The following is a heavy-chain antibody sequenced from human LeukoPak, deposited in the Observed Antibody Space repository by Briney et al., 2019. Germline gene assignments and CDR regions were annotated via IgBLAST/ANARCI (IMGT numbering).Heavy chain of an antibody. CDR3: VKEPHYYDRSGYF. CDR1: GFTFDDYA. V-gene: IGHV3-43*02. Sequence: GGSLRLSCAASGFTFDDYAMHWVRQAPGKGLEWVSLIGGDGGSTYYADSAKGRFTISRDNSKNSLFLQMKSLRTDDTALYYCVKEPHYYDRSGYFWGQGTLVTVSS. D-gene: IGHD3-22*01. CDR2: IGGDGGST. J-gene: IGHJ4*02.